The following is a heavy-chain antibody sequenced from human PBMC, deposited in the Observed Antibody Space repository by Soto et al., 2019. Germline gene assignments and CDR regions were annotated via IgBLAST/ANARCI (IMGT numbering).Heavy chain of an antibody. CDR3: AKGTGDFWSGYYSSTGMDV. CDR1: GGSISSSNW. Sequence: QVQLQESGPGLVKPSGTLSLTCAVSGGSISSSNWWSWVRQPPGKGLEWIGEIYHSGSTNYNPSLKSRVTISVDKSKNQFALKLSSVTAADTAVYYCAKGTGDFWSGYYSSTGMDVWGQGTTVTVSS. D-gene: IGHD3-3*01. V-gene: IGHV4-4*02. CDR2: IYHSGST. J-gene: IGHJ6*02.